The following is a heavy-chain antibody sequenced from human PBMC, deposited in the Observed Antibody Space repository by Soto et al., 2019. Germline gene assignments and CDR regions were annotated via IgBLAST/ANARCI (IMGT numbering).Heavy chain of an antibody. Sequence: QVQLVESGGDVVQPGRSLRLSCAASGFTFSSYAMHWVRQAPGKGLEWVAVILYDGSYDYYADSVKGRFTISRDNSKDTLYPQMSSLRPEDTAVYYCARETEGIDSWGQGTLVTVSS. J-gene: IGHJ4*02. V-gene: IGHV3-30-3*01. CDR2: ILYDGSYD. CDR1: GFTFSSYA. D-gene: IGHD2-21*02. CDR3: ARETEGIDS.